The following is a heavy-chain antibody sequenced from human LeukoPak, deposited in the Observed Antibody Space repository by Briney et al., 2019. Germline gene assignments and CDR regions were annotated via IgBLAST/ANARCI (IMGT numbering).Heavy chain of an antibody. V-gene: IGHV4-59*01. CDR2: IYYSGST. CDR3: ARDRGQWLNWFDP. CDR1: GGSISSYY. Sequence: PSETLSLTCTVSGGSISSYYWSWIRQPPGKGLEWIGYIYYSGSTNYNPSLKSRVTISVDTSKNQFSLKLSSVTAADTAVYYCARDRGQWLNWFDPWGQGTLVTVSS. J-gene: IGHJ5*02. D-gene: IGHD6-19*01.